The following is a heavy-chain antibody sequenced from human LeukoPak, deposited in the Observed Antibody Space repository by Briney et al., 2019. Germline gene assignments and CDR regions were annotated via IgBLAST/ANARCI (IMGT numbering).Heavy chain of an antibody. D-gene: IGHD5-18*01. CDR2: MYYTGGS. V-gene: IGHV4-59*01. Sequence: SEALSLTCTFSGGSISSYYWNWIRQTPGKGLEWIGYMYYTGGSNYNPSLKSRVAISVDSSKNQFSLKVTSVTAADTAIYYCTTIKRGDIFGYFDFWGQGALVTVSS. CDR3: TTIKRGDIFGYFDF. J-gene: IGHJ4*02. CDR1: GGSISSYY.